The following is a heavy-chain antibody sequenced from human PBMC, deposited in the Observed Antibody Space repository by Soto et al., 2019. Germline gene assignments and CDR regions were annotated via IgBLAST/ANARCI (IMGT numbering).Heavy chain of an antibody. V-gene: IGHV4-39*01. D-gene: IGHD4-17*01. J-gene: IGHJ4*02. Sequence: PSETLSLTCTVSGGSISSSSYYWGWIRQPPGKGRGGVGSIYYSGSTYYNPSLKRRVTISVDTSKNQFSLKLSSVTAADTAVYYCASFYGDYVGYYFDYWGQGTLVTVSS. CDR2: IYYSGST. CDR1: GGSISSSSYY. CDR3: ASFYGDYVGYYFDY.